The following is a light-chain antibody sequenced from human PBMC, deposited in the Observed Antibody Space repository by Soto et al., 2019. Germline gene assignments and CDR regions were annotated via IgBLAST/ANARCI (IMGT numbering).Light chain of an antibody. CDR1: QDINSR. CDR2: AAS. J-gene: IGKJ1*01. CDR3: LQVKSSPRT. V-gene: IGKV1-12*01. Sequence: DIQMTQSPSSVSASVGDTVTITCRASQDINSRLAWFQQKPGRAPKYLIQAASILQSGFPSRFAGSGSGTDFTLTINTLQPEDFATYYCLQVKSSPRTFGQGTKVDIK.